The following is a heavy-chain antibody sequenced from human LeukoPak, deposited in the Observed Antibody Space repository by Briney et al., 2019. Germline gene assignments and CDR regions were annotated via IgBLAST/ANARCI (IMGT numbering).Heavy chain of an antibody. CDR2: ISGSGGST. Sequence: GGSLRLSCAVSGFTFSSYAMSWVRQAPGKGLEWVSAISGSGGSTYYADSVKGRFTISRDNSKNTLYLQMNSLRAEDTAVYYCAKDVVSTSCYYFDYWGQGTLVTVSS. V-gene: IGHV3-23*01. D-gene: IGHD2-2*01. J-gene: IGHJ4*02. CDR1: GFTFSSYA. CDR3: AKDVVSTSCYYFDY.